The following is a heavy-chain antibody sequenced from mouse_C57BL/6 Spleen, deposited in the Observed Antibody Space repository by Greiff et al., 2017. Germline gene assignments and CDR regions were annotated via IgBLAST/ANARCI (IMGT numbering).Heavy chain of an antibody. J-gene: IGHJ2*01. CDR2: IYPGDGDT. Sequence: QVQLQQSGAELVKPGASVKISCKASGYAFSSYWMNWVKQRPGKGLEWIGQIYPGDGDTNYNGKFKDKATLTADKSSSTAYMQLSSLTSEDSAVYFCARETTVVAPFDYWGQGTTLTVSS. CDR3: ARETTVVAPFDY. D-gene: IGHD1-1*01. CDR1: GYAFSSYW. V-gene: IGHV1-80*01.